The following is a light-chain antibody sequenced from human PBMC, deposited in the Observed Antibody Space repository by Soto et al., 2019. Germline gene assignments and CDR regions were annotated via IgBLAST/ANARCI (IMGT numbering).Light chain of an antibody. Sequence: QSVLTQPASVSGSPGQSITISCTGTSSDVGGYGYVSWYQHHPGKAPKLIIYEVNNRPSGVSHRFSGSKSGNTASLTISGLQAEDEADYYSTSYTASSTLIFGGGTKLTVL. J-gene: IGLJ2*01. CDR2: EVN. CDR3: TSYTASSTLI. V-gene: IGLV2-14*01. CDR1: SSDVGGYGY.